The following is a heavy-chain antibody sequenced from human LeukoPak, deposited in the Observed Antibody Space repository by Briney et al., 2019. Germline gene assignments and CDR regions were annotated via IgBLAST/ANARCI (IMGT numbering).Heavy chain of an antibody. D-gene: IGHD3-22*01. CDR1: GFTFSSYW. V-gene: IGHV3-74*01. CDR3: ARGNPNLYDSSGYYYGPDY. Sequence: PGGSLRLSCAASGFTFSSYWMHWVRQAPGKGLVWVSRINSDGSSTSYADSVKGRFTISRDNAKNTLYLQMNSLRAEDTAVYYCARGNPNLYDSSGYYYGPDYWGQGTLVTVSS. CDR2: INSDGSST. J-gene: IGHJ4*02.